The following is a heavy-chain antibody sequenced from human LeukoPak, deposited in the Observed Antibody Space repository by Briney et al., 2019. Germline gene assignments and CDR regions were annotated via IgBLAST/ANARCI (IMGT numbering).Heavy chain of an antibody. CDR1: GYTFTSYG. CDR2: ISAYNGNT. V-gene: IGHV1-18*01. CDR3: ARDPPIYIVATMSRYYYYGMDV. D-gene: IGHD5-12*01. Sequence: VASVKVSCKASGYTFTSYGISWVRQAPGQGLEWMGWISAYNGNTNYAQKLQGRVTMTTDTSTSTAYMELRSLRSDDTAVYYCARDPPIYIVATMSRYYYYGMDVWGQGTTVTVSS. J-gene: IGHJ6*02.